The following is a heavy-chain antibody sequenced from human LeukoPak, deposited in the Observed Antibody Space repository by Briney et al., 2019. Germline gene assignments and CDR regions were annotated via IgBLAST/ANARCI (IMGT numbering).Heavy chain of an antibody. CDR1: GFTFSSYG. CDR2: IWYDGSNK. D-gene: IGHD6-6*01. V-gene: IGHV3-33*01. CDR3: ARDGHSSSNWFDP. Sequence: GSLRLSCAASGFTFSSYGMHWVRQAPGKGLEWVAVIWYDGSNKYYADSVKGRFTISRDNSKNTLYLQMNSLRAEDTAVYYCARDGHSSSNWFDPWGQGTLVTVSS. J-gene: IGHJ5*02.